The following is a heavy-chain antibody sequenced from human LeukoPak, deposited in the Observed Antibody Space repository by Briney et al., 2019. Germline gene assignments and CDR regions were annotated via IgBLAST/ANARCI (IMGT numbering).Heavy chain of an antibody. D-gene: IGHD5-12*01. CDR1: GFTFSSYS. CDR2: ISSSSSTI. J-gene: IGHJ4*02. CDR3: ARDRKATNQYFDY. V-gene: IGHV3-48*01. Sequence: GGSLRLSCAASGFTFSSYSMNWVRQAPGKGLEGVSYISSSSSTIYYADSVKGRFTISRDNAKNSLYLQMNSLRAEDTAVYYCARDRKATNQYFDYWGQGTLVTVSS.